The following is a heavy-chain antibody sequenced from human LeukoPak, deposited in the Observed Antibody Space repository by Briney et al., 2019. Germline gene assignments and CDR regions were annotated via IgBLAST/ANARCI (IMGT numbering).Heavy chain of an antibody. Sequence: ASVKVSCKASGYTFTSYGVSWVRQAPGQGLEWMGWISAYNGNTNYAQKLQGRVTMTTDTSTSTAYMELRSLRSDDTAVYYCAREGRGIAAAGGAYDYWGQGTLVTVSS. CDR2: ISAYNGNT. J-gene: IGHJ4*02. V-gene: IGHV1-18*01. D-gene: IGHD6-13*01. CDR1: GYTFTSYG. CDR3: AREGRGIAAAGGAYDY.